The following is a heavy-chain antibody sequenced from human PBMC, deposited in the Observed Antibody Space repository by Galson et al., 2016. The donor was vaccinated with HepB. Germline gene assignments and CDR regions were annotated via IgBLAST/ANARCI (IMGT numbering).Heavy chain of an antibody. CDR3: ARGLRQWLAQLDY. CDR1: GYTFTNYG. Sequence: QSGAEVKKPGASVKVSCKASGYTFTNYGISWVRQAPGQGLEWMGWVNPKSGNTALAQRFQGRLTMTTDTPTATASMELSGLTSDDTAIYYCARGLRQWLAQLDYWGQGSLVTVSS. J-gene: IGHJ4*02. D-gene: IGHD6-19*01. V-gene: IGHV1-8*02. CDR2: VNPKSGNT.